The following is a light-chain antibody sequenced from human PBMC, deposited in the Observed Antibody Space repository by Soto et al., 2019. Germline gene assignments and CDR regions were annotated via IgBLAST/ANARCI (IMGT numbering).Light chain of an antibody. J-gene: IGKJ4*01. V-gene: IGKV3-20*01. Sequence: EIVLTQSPGTPSLSPGQRATLASRASQSVSSYSAWYQQKPGQAPRLLIYDASSRATGIPDRFSGGGSGTDFTLTISRLEPEDFAVYYCQQFSSYPLTFGGGTKVDIK. CDR2: DAS. CDR3: QQFSSYPLT. CDR1: QSVSSY.